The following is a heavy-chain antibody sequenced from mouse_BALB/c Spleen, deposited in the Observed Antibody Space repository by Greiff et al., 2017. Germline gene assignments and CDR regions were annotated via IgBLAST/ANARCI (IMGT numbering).Heavy chain of an antibody. J-gene: IGHJ2*01. Sequence: EVKLMESGGGLVQPGGSRKLSCAASGFTFSSFGMHWVRQAPEKGLEWVAYISSGSSTIYYADTVKGRFTISRDNPKNTLYLQMTSLRSEDAAMYYCARGTYYFDDWGQGTTLTVAS. D-gene: IGHD3-3*01. V-gene: IGHV5-17*02. CDR2: ISSGSSTI. CDR1: GFTFSSFG. CDR3: ARGTYYFDD.